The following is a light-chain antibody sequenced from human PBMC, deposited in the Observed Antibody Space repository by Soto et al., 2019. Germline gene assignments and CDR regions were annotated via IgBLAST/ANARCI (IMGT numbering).Light chain of an antibody. CDR2: GAS. CDR1: QSLRSTS. CDR3: QQYTNRPPNT. V-gene: IGKV3-20*01. J-gene: IGKJ5*01. Sequence: EIVLTQSPRTLSLSPGERATLSCRASQSLRSTSLAWYQQKPGQAPRLLISGASTRAADIPARFSGSGSGTDFTLTIGSLQPEDLAVYYCQQYTNRPPNTFGQGTRLEMK.